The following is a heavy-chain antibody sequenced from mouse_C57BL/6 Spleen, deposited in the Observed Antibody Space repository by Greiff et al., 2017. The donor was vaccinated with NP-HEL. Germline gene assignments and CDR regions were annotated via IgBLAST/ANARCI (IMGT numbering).Heavy chain of an antibody. CDR3: AGSSGTGYAMDY. Sequence: QVQLKESGAELARPGASVKLSCKASGYTFTSYGLSWVKQRTGQGLEWIGEIYPRSGNTYYNEKFKGKATLTADKSSSTAYMELRSLTSEDSAVYFCAGSSGTGYAMDYWGQGTSVTVSS. J-gene: IGHJ4*01. D-gene: IGHD3-2*02. CDR1: GYTFTSYG. V-gene: IGHV1-81*01. CDR2: IYPRSGNT.